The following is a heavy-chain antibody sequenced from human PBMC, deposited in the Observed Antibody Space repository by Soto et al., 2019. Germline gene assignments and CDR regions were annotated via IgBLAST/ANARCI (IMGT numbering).Heavy chain of an antibody. CDR3: ARGTPSAAGPCIDF. J-gene: IGHJ4*01. D-gene: IGHD6-13*01. Sequence: GGSLRLSCAASGFAFSAYAMHWVRQAPGKGLEFVSVISSKGDITHYADSVKGRFTISRDNSKDTLSLQMGSLRADDLAVYYCARGTPSAAGPCIDFWGHGTLVTVSS. CDR2: ISSKGDIT. V-gene: IGHV3-64*02. CDR1: GFAFSAYA.